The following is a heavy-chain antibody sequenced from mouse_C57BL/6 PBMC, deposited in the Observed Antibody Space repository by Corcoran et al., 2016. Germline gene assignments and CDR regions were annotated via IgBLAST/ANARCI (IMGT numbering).Heavy chain of an antibody. V-gene: IGHV1-26*01. D-gene: IGHD3-2*02. CDR1: GYTFTDYY. CDR3: ARRTAQVPVDY. CDR2: INPNNGGT. Sequence: EVQLQQSGPELVKPGASVKISCKASGYTFTDYYMNWVKQSHGKSLEWIGDINPNNGGTSYNQKFKGKATLTVDKSSSTAYMELRSLTSEDSAVYYCARRTAQVPVDYWGQGTTLTVSS. J-gene: IGHJ2*01.